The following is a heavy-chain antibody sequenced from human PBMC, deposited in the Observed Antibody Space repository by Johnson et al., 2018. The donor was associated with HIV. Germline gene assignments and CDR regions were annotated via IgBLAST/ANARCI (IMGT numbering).Heavy chain of an antibody. V-gene: IGHV3-11*04. CDR3: ARTVGKGSHDAFDI. CDR2: ISSSGSNK. D-gene: IGHD2-15*01. Sequence: QVQLVESGGGVVKPGGSLRLSCAASGFTFSDYYMRWVRQAPGKGLEWVSYISSSGSNKYYADSVKGRFTISRDNAKNTLYLQMNSLRAEDTAVYYCARTVGKGSHDAFDIWGQGTIVTVSS. CDR1: GFTFSDYY. J-gene: IGHJ3*02.